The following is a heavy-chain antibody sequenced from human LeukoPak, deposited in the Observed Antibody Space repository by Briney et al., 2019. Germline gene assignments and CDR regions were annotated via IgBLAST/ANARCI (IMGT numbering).Heavy chain of an antibody. J-gene: IGHJ4*02. CDR1: GFTFSSYG. CDR2: IWYGGSNK. Sequence: GGSLRLSCAASGFTFSSYGMHWVRQAPGKGLEWVAVIWYGGSNKYYADSVEGRFTISRDNAKNSLYLQMNSLRAEDTAVYYCARAGGLYCSSTSCYPYYFDYWGQGTLVTVSS. D-gene: IGHD2-2*01. CDR3: ARAGGLYCSSTSCYPYYFDY. V-gene: IGHV3-33*08.